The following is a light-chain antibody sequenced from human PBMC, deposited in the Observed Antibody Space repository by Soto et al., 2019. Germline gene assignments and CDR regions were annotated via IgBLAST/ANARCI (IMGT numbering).Light chain of an antibody. J-gene: IGKJ5*01. CDR1: QSISTY. V-gene: IGKV1-39*01. CDR2: AAS. CDR3: QQSYDTPIT. Sequence: DIPMTQSPSSLSASLGDRVTITCRASQSISTYLNWYQQNPGRAPKLLIYAASVLQSGVPPRFSGSGAGTYFTLTINSLQPEDFRTYYCQQSYDTPITFGQGTRLEI.